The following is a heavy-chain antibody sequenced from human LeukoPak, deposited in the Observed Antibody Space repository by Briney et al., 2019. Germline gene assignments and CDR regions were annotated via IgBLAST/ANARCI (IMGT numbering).Heavy chain of an antibody. CDR1: GGSISSSSYY. V-gene: IGHV4-39*01. Sequence: SETLSLTCTVSGGSISSSSYYWGWIRQPPGKGLEWIGSIYYSGSTYNNPSLKSRVTISVDTSKNQFSLKLSSVTAADTAVYYCASGVPRITIFGVVKAGEGFWGQGTLVTVSS. CDR2: IYYSGST. CDR3: ASGVPRITIFGVVKAGEGF. J-gene: IGHJ4*02. D-gene: IGHD3-3*01.